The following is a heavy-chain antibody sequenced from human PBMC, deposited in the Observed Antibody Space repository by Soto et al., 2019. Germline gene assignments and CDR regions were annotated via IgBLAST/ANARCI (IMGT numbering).Heavy chain of an antibody. J-gene: IGHJ4*02. CDR2: ILHTGSS. CDR3: ARSPRRVGGKWYVDY. Sequence: QVQLQESGPGLVKPSGTLSLTCAVSGDSFSSANWWTWVRQPPGRGLEWIGDILHTGSSNLSPSLPSRVTISVDTSKNQFSLNLTSVTATDTAVYYCARSPRRVGGKWYVDYWGQGALVTVSA. V-gene: IGHV4-4*02. CDR1: GDSFSSANW. D-gene: IGHD1-26*01.